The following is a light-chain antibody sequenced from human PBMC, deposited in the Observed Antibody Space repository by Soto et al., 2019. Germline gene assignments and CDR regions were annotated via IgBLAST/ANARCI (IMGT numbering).Light chain of an antibody. Sequence: IQLTQSPSSLSASVGDRVTITCRASQGISSYLAWYQQKPGKAPKLLIYAASTLQSGVPSRFSGSGSGTDLALTISSLQPEDFPSYYCQQLTSYLSITCGQGTRLEIK. J-gene: IGKJ5*01. V-gene: IGKV1-9*01. CDR3: QQLTSYLSIT. CDR1: QGISSY. CDR2: AAS.